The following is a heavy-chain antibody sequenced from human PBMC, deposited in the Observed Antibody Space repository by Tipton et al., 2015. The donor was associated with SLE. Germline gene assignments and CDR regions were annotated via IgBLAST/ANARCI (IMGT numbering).Heavy chain of an antibody. V-gene: IGHV4-39*07. D-gene: IGHD3-22*01. J-gene: IGHJ3*02. Sequence: LRLSCTVSGGSISSSSYYWGWIRQPPGKGLEWIGSIYYSGSTYYNPSLKSRVTISVDTSKNQFSLKLSSVTAADTAVYYWARDLYYDSTLDIWGQGTMVTVSS. CDR3: ARDLYYDSTLDI. CDR2: IYYSGST. CDR1: GGSISSSSYY.